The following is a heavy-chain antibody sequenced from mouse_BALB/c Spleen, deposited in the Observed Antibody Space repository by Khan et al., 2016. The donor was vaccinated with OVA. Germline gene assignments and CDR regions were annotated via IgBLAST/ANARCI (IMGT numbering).Heavy chain of an antibody. CDR3: TTAYYRYYFDY. D-gene: IGHD2-14*01. CDR1: GSTFTSYG. CDR2: IYPGNGYT. V-gene: IGHV1S134*01. Sequence: EVQLQESGAELGRPGSSVKLSCKTSGSTFTSYGIKWVKQRPGQGLEWIGYIYPGNGYTEYNERFQGKAILTSDTSSSTAYMQLGSLTSEDSAMYFCTTAYYRYYFDYWGQGTILTVSS. J-gene: IGHJ2*01.